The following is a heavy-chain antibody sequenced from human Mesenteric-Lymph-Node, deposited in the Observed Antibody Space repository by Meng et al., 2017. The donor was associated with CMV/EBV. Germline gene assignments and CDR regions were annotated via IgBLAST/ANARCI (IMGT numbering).Heavy chain of an antibody. V-gene: IGHV1-2*02. CDR1: GYTFTGYY. CDR2: INPNSGGT. CDR3: ARDPNYNYDGMDV. Sequence: ASVKVSCKASGYTFTGYYMHWVRQAPGQGLEWMGWINPNSGGTNYAQKFQGRVTMTRDTSISTAYMELSRLRSEDTAVYYCARDPNYNYDGMDVWGQGTMVTVSS. J-gene: IGHJ6*02.